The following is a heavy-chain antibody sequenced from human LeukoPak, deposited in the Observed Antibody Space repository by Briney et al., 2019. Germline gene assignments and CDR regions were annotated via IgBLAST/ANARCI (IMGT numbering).Heavy chain of an antibody. V-gene: IGHV3-74*01. CDR2: INSDGIRT. Sequence: GGSLRLSCAASGFTFNSSWMYWVRQVPGKGLLWVARINSDGIRTSHADSVQGRFTISRDNAKNTLYLQMNSLRADDTAVYYCARSRWLDAFDYWGQGTLVTVSS. CDR3: ARSRWLDAFDY. D-gene: IGHD6-19*01. CDR1: GFTFNSSW. J-gene: IGHJ4*02.